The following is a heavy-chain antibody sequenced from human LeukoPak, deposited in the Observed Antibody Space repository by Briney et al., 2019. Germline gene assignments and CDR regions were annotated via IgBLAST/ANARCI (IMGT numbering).Heavy chain of an antibody. Sequence: SETLSLTCTVSGDSISSYYWSWIRQPAGKGLEWIRRIYTSGSTNYNPSLKSRVTMSVDTSKNQFSLKLSSVTAADTAVYYCARSLNNGAFDIWGQGTMVTVSS. CDR3: ARSLNNGAFDI. D-gene: IGHD1/OR15-1a*01. V-gene: IGHV4-4*07. CDR2: IYTSGST. CDR1: GDSISSYY. J-gene: IGHJ3*02.